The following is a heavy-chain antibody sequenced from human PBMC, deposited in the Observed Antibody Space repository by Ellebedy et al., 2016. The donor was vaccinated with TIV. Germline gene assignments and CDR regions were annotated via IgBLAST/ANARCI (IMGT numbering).Heavy chain of an antibody. J-gene: IGHJ3*01. D-gene: IGHD6-13*01. CDR1: GGSFSDYY. Sequence: SQTLSLTCAVYGGSFSDYYWNWIRQPPGKRLEWIGDINLAGSTDYNPSLKSRITVSMDTSKNQFSLKLTSVTAADTAMYYCARGDRYQSSRWYRPPRDAFHFWGQGTMVIVSS. CDR3: ARGDRYQSSRWYRPPRDAFHF. V-gene: IGHV4-34*01. CDR2: INLAGST.